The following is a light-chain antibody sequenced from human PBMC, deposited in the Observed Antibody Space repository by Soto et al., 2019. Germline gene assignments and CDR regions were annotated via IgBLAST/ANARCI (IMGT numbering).Light chain of an antibody. V-gene: IGLV9-49*01. CDR1: SGYSNYK. CDR3: GADHGSGSNFAYL. CDR2: VGTGGIVG. J-gene: IGLJ2*01. Sequence: QLVLTQPPSASASLGASVTLTCTLSSGYSNYKVDWYQQRPGKGPRFVMRVGTGGIVGSKGDGIPDRFSGLGSGLNRYLTIKNIQEEDESDYHCGADHGSGSNFAYLFGGGTKLTVL.